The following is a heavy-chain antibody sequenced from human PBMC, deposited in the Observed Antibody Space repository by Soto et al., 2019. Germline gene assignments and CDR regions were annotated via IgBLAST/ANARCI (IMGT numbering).Heavy chain of an antibody. CDR3: TRGAGRGYCTGNTCYSPYNYYGMDV. CDR1: GDSVSSNSAA. D-gene: IGHD2-15*01. CDR2: TYYRSKWYD. Sequence: SQTLSLTCAISGDSVSSNSAAWNWVRQSPSRGLEWLGRTYYRSKWYDDYAVSVKSRITIKPDTSKNQFSLQLNSVTPEDSAVYCCTRGAGRGYCTGNTCYSPYNYYGMDVWGQGTTVTVSS. J-gene: IGHJ6*02. V-gene: IGHV6-1*01.